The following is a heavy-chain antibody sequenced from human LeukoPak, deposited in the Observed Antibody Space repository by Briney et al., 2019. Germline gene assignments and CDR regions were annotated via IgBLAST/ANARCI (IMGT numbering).Heavy chain of an antibody. V-gene: IGHV4-34*01. Sequence: SETLSLTCAVYGGSFSGYYWSWIRQPPGKGLEWIGEITHSGSTNYTPSLNPRGSISVDTSKNQFSLKLSSVTVADTTVYYCARGIGYSDGAFDFWGQGTLVTVSS. CDR2: ITHSGST. J-gene: IGHJ4*01. D-gene: IGHD5-18*01. CDR3: ARGIGYSDGAFDF. CDR1: GGSFSGYY.